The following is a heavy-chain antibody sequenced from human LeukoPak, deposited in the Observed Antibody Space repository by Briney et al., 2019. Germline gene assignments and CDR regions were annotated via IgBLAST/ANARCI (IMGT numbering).Heavy chain of an antibody. D-gene: IGHD3-10*01. CDR1: GFTFSSYW. V-gene: IGHV3-9*01. CDR3: AKDAHYGSGSYYNY. Sequence: GGSLRLSCAASGFTFSSYWMHWVRQAPGKGLEWVSGISWNSGRIGYADSVKGRFTISRDNAKNSLYLQMNSLRAEDTALYYCAKDAHYGSGSYYNYWGQGTLVTVSS. J-gene: IGHJ4*02. CDR2: ISWNSGRI.